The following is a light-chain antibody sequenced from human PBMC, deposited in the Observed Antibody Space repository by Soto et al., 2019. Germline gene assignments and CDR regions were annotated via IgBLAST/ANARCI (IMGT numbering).Light chain of an antibody. Sequence: DIQMTQSPTSLSASVGDRVTITCRASQDIRNFVAWYQQKPGKAPKLLIYAASTLQSGVPSRFSGSGSGTDFTLTINSLHHEDVATYYCQKYSSVPVFGPGTKVEIK. CDR2: AAS. CDR3: QKYSSVPV. J-gene: IGKJ3*01. CDR1: QDIRNF. V-gene: IGKV1-27*01.